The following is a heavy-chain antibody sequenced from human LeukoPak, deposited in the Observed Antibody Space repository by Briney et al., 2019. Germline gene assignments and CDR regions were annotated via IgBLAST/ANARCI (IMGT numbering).Heavy chain of an antibody. V-gene: IGHV3-48*02. Sequence: GGSLRLSCAASGFTFSSYSMNWVRQAPGKGLEWVSYISSSSSTIYYADSVKGRFTISRDNAKNSLYLQMNSLRDEDTAVYYCARDVTGYSYGPWKHKYDYYMDVWGKGTTVTVSS. CDR1: GFTFSSYS. D-gene: IGHD5-18*01. CDR2: ISSSSSTI. CDR3: ARDVTGYSYGPWKHKYDYYMDV. J-gene: IGHJ6*03.